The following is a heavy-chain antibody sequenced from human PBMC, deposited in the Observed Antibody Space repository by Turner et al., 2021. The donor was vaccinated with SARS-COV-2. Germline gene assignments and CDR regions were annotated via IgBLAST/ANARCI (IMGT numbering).Heavy chain of an antibody. J-gene: IGHJ6*02. CDR2: ISSSSSYT. CDR1: GFPLSSHS. Sequence: EVQLVESGGGLVKPGGTLRLYCSASGFPLSSHSMNWVRQALVKGLEWVSTISSSSSYTYYADSVKVRFTISRDNAKNSLYLQMNSQIAEDTAVYYCARDHRPVVVPAAKRAGSYYYGMDVWGQGTTVTVSS. D-gene: IGHD2-2*01. CDR3: ARDHRPVVVPAAKRAGSYYYGMDV. V-gene: IGHV3-21*01.